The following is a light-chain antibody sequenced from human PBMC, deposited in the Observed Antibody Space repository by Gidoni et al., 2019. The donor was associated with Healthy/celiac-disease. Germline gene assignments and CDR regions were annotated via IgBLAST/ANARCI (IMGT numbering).Light chain of an antibody. CDR1: QGISSY. V-gene: IGKV1-9*01. CDR3: QQLNSYPQFT. Sequence: DIQLTQSPSFLSASVGDRVTITCRASQGISSYLAWYQQKPGKAPKLLIYAAFTLQSGVPSRFSGIGSGTEFTLTISSLQPEDFATYYCQQLNSYPQFTFGPGTKVDIK. J-gene: IGKJ3*01. CDR2: AAF.